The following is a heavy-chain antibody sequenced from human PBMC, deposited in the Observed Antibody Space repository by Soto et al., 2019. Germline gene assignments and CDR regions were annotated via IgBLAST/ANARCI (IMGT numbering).Heavy chain of an antibody. V-gene: IGHV3-30*18. J-gene: IGHJ6*04. CDR3: AKHLWDCSGGSCYENYYYYGMDV. D-gene: IGHD2-15*01. CDR1: VFTFSSYG. Sequence: GWYPRVSFSASVFTFSSYGMHWVLLAPCNWLERGAFISYDGSNKYYADSVKGRFTISRDNSKNTLYLQMNSLRAEDTAVYYCAKHLWDCSGGSCYENYYYYGMDVWGKGTTVTSPQ. CDR2: ISYDGSNK.